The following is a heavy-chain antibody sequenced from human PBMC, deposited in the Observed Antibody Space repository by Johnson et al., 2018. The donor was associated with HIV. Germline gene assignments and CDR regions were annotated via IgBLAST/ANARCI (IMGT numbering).Heavy chain of an antibody. V-gene: IGHV3-48*04. D-gene: IGHD6-13*01. Sequence: VQLVESGGGLVQPGGSLRLSCAASGFTVSSNYMSWVRQAPGKGLEWVSGISCNSGSIGYADSVKGRFTISRDNAKNSMYLQMNSLRAEGTAVYYCGGEGPYSSQGGAFDIWGQGTMVTVSS. CDR3: GGEGPYSSQGGAFDI. CDR2: ISCNSGSI. CDR1: GFTVSSNY. J-gene: IGHJ3*02.